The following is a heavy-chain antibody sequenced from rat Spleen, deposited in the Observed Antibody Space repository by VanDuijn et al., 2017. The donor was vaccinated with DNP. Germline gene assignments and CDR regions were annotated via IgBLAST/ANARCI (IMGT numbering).Heavy chain of an antibody. CDR1: GYSISRTY. D-gene: IGHD1-3*01. CDR2: IKSAGST. J-gene: IGHJ4*01. Sequence: EVQLQESGPGLLKPSQSLSLTCSVTGYSISRTYWGWFRKFPGNKMEWMGYIKSAGSTNYNPSLKSRISITRDTSKNQFFLQVNSVTTEDTATYYCASTLVNYGTYGYYAMDAWGQGTSVTVSS. CDR3: ASTLVNYGTYGYYAMDA. V-gene: IGHV3-3*01.